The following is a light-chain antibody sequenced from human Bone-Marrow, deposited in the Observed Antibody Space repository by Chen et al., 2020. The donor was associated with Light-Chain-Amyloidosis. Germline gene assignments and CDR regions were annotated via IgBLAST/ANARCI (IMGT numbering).Light chain of an antibody. CDR2: DVT. CDR3: SSFTRNNALV. CDR1: SSDVGGYNY. Sequence: QSALTQPASVSGSPRQSTSISCPGTSSDVGGYNYVSWYQQHPGKAPELIIYDVTYRPSGVFNRFSGSKSGNTASLTISGLQAEDEADYYCSSFTRNNALVFGGGTKLTVL. V-gene: IGLV2-14*03. J-gene: IGLJ2*01.